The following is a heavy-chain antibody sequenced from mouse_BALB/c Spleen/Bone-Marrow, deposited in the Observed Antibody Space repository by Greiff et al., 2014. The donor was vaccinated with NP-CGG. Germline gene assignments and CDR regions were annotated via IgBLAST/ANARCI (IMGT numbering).Heavy chain of an antibody. Sequence: QVQLQQSGAELVRPGTSVKMSCKAAGYTFTNYWIGSVKQRPGHGLEWIGDIYPGGGYTNYNEKFKGKATLTADTSSSTAYMQLSSLTSEDSAIYYCARGYGSSSYDTDYWGQGTSVTVSS. CDR1: GYTFTNYW. V-gene: IGHV1-63*02. CDR2: IYPGGGYT. CDR3: ARGYGSSSYDTDY. J-gene: IGHJ4*01. D-gene: IGHD1-1*01.